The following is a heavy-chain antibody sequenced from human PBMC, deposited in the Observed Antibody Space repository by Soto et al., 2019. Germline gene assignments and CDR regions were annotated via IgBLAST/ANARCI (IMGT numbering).Heavy chain of an antibody. V-gene: IGHV3-33*05. Sequence: QVQLVESGGTVVQPGTSLRLSCVASGFTFSNYGMHWARQAPGKGLEWVAYLQYDGTYIHYSDSVQGRFTISRDNSRNTPYLQMNSLRAEDTALYDCARNPRPTYGDYADYWGQGTLVTVSS. CDR2: LQYDGTYI. D-gene: IGHD4-17*01. CDR3: ARNPRPTYGDYADY. J-gene: IGHJ4*02. CDR1: GFTFSNYG.